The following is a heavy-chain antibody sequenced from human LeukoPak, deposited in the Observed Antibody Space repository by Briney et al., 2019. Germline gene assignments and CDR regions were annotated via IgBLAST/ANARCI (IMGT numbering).Heavy chain of an antibody. D-gene: IGHD6-13*01. CDR1: GYTFTSYY. Sequence: GASVKVSCKASGYTFTSYYMHWVRQAPGQGLEWMGIINPSGGSTSYAQKFQGRVTMTRDTSTSTVYMELSSLRSEDTAVYYCARGGIAAAQSDENWFDPWGQGTLVTVSS. J-gene: IGHJ5*02. V-gene: IGHV1-46*01. CDR3: ARGGIAAAQSDENWFDP. CDR2: INPSGGST.